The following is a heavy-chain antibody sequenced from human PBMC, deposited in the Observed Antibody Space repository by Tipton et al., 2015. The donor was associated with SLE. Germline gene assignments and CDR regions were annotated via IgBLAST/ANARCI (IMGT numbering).Heavy chain of an antibody. V-gene: IGHV4-61*02. J-gene: IGHJ3*02. Sequence: TLSLTCTVSGGSISSGSYYWSWIRQPAGKGLEWIGRIYTSGSTNYNPSLKSRVTISIDTSKNRFSLKLSSVTAADTAVYFCARVMGYDSRGYHYWGDAFNIWGQGTMVTVSS. D-gene: IGHD3-22*01. CDR3: ARVMGYDSRGYHYWGDAFNI. CDR2: IYTSGST. CDR1: GGSISSGSYY.